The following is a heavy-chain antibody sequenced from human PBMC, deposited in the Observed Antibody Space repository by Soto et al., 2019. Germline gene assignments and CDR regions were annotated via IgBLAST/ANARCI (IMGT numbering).Heavy chain of an antibody. V-gene: IGHV1-69*13. CDR1: GGTFSSYA. J-gene: IGHJ4*02. CDR2: IIPIFGTA. Sequence: ASVKVSCKASGGTFSSYAISWVRQAPGQGLEWMGGIIPIFGTANYAQKFQGRVTITADESTSTAYMELSSLRSEDTAVYYCARETPDQPLLSYWGQGTLVTVSS. CDR3: ARETPDQPLLSY. D-gene: IGHD2-21*02.